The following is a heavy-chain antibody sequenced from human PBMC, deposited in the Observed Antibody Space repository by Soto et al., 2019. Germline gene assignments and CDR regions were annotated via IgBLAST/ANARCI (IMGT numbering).Heavy chain of an antibody. Sequence: ASVKVSCKVSGYTLTELSMHWVRQAPGKGLEWMGGFDPEDGETIYAQKFQGRVTMTEDTSTDTAYMELSSLRSEDTAVYYCATDLLVVGAIHFDYWGKGTLVTVS. J-gene: IGHJ4*02. CDR3: ATDLLVVGAIHFDY. D-gene: IGHD1-26*01. V-gene: IGHV1-24*01. CDR2: FDPEDGET. CDR1: GYTLTELS.